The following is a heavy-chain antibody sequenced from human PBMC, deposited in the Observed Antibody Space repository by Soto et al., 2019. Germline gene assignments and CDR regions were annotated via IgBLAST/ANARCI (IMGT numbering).Heavy chain of an antibody. Sequence: QVQLVQSGGEVRKPGASVKVSCKAAGYTFNNYGISWVRQAPGQGFEWMGWISSYAGTTESAQKFLDSLIMTPDAATSTADMELRSLRSDHSAVYYCARDRVAPFSRSLRAYSWCQGTQVSVSS. J-gene: IGHJ4*02. CDR1: GYTFNNYG. D-gene: IGHD5-12*01. V-gene: IGHV1-18*01. CDR3: ARDRVAPFSRSLRAYS. CDR2: ISSYAGTT.